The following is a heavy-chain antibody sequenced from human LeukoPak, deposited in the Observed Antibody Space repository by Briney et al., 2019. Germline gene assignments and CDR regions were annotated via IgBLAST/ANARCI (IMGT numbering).Heavy chain of an antibody. CDR2: IFPDDSDT. D-gene: IGHD2-8*01. V-gene: IGHV5-51*01. Sequence: LGESLKISCKGSGYNFAHDWIGWVRQMPGKGLEWMGIIFPDDSDTIYSPSFQGQVTISADKSISTAYLQWSGLKTSDSAIYFCARQESEFTNPANRYFDLWGQGTSITVSS. CDR1: GYNFAHDW. J-gene: IGHJ4*02. CDR3: ARQESEFTNPANRYFDL.